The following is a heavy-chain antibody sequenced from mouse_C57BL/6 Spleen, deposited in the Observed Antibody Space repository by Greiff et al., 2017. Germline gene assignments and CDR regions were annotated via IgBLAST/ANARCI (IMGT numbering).Heavy chain of an antibody. CDR1: GYSITSGYY. J-gene: IGHJ4*01. CDR3: ARKDGYDGYYYAMDY. V-gene: IGHV3-6*01. D-gene: IGHD2-2*01. CDR2: ISYDGSN. Sequence: EVQLVESGPGLVKPSQSLSLTCSVTGYSITSGYYWNWIRQFPGNKLEWMGYISYDGSNNYNPSLKNRISITRDTSKNQFFLKLNSVTTEDTATYYCARKDGYDGYYYAMDYWGQGTSVTVSS.